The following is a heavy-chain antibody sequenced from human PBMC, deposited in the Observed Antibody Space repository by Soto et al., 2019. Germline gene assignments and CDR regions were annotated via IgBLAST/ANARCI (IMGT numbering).Heavy chain of an antibody. CDR3: ARAPTKNSGYDSHYYYYYMDV. CDR1: GGSFSGYY. D-gene: IGHD5-12*01. Sequence: QVQLQQWGAGLLKPSETLSLTCAVYGGSFSGYYWSWIRQPPGKGLEWIGEINHSGSTNYNPSLKSPVTISVDTSKNQFSLTLSSVTAADTAVYYCARAPTKNSGYDSHYYYYYMDVWGKGTTVTVSS. V-gene: IGHV4-34*01. J-gene: IGHJ6*03. CDR2: INHSGST.